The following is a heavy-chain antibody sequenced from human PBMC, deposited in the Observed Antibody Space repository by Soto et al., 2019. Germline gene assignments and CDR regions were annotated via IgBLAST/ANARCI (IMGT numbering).Heavy chain of an antibody. J-gene: IGHJ5*01. CDR3: AHRHSAAGGTGTNWVDS. V-gene: IGHV2-5*02. CDR2: IYWDDDD. D-gene: IGHD6-13*01. Sequence: QITLKESGPTLVKPTQTLTLTCTLSGFSISTSGVSVGWIRQPPGKALEWLALIYWDDDDRYSPYLKSRLNITKDTSKNQVVLTMTNMDPEDTATYYCAHRHSAAGGTGTNWVDSWGQGTLVTVSS. CDR1: GFSISTSGVS.